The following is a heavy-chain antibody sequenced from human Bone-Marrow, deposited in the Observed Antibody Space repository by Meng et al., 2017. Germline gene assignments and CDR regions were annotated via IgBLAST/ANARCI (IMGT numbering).Heavy chain of an antibody. V-gene: IGHV4-39*07. CDR1: GGSISSSSYY. J-gene: IGHJ4*01. CDR3: GRDSSSWFFNY. D-gene: IGHD6-13*01. Sequence: SETLSLTCTVSGGSISSSSYYWGWIRQPPGKGLEWIGSIYHSGSTYYNPSLRGRLSISVDTSKNQFFLRLSSVTAADTAVYYCGRDSSSWFFNYWGHGTLVTVSS. CDR2: IYHSGST.